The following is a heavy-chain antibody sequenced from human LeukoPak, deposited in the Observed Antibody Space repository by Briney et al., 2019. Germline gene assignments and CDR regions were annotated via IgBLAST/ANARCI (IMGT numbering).Heavy chain of an antibody. V-gene: IGHV3-15*01. Sequence: GRSLTLSCAVSGFTFSNAWMSWVRHAPREGMEWVGRITSKTDGGTTDYAAPVKGRFTISRDDSKSTLYLQMNSLKTEDTAVYYCTTDPRFGLDYWGQGTLVTVSS. CDR2: ITSKTDGGTT. D-gene: IGHD3-10*01. CDR3: TTDPRFGLDY. CDR1: GFTFSNAW. J-gene: IGHJ4*02.